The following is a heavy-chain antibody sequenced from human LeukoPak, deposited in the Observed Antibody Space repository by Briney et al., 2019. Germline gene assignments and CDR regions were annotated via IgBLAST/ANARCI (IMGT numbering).Heavy chain of an antibody. CDR1: GGSLISYY. Sequence: SETLSLTCTVSGGSLISYYWSWIRQPAGKGLEWIGRIYSSGRTNYNPSLKSRVTMSVDTSKNQFSLKLSSVTAADTAVYYCARDKLSFGSRYNWFDPWGQGSLVTVSS. V-gene: IGHV4-4*07. J-gene: IGHJ5*02. CDR2: IYSSGRT. D-gene: IGHD3-16*01. CDR3: ARDKLSFGSRYNWFDP.